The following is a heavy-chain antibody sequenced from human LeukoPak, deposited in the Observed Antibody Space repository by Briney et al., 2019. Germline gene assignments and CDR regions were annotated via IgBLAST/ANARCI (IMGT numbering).Heavy chain of an antibody. J-gene: IGHJ1*01. CDR3: AIAAAGTNFQH. Sequence: GGSLRLSCAASGFTFNNYEMNWVRQAPGKGLEWVSYISSSGSTIYYADSVKGRFTISRDNAKNSLYLQMNSLRAEDTAVYYCAIAAAGTNFQHWGQGTLVTVSS. CDR1: GFTFNNYE. CDR2: ISSSGSTI. D-gene: IGHD6-13*01. V-gene: IGHV3-48*03.